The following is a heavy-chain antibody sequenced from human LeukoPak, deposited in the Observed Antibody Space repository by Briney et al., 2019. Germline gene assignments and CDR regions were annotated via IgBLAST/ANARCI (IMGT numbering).Heavy chain of an antibody. CDR1: GGSISSSSYY. CDR3: AREGTGYYYGSGSPTYFDY. D-gene: IGHD3-10*01. CDR2: IYYSGST. J-gene: IGHJ4*02. V-gene: IGHV4-39*07. Sequence: PSETLSLTCTVSGGSISSSSYYWGWIRQPPGKGLEWIGSIYYSGSTYYNPSLKSRVTISVDTSKSQFSLKLSSVTAADTAVYYCAREGTGYYYGSGSPTYFDYWGQGTLVTVSS.